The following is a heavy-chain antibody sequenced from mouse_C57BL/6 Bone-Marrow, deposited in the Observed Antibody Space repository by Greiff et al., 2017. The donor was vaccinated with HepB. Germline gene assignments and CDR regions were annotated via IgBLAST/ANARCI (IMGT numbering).Heavy chain of an antibody. V-gene: IGHV1-15*01. CDR3: TRKRDYGNPY. CDR1: GYTFTDYE. J-gene: IGHJ2*01. D-gene: IGHD2-1*01. CDR2: IDPETGGT. Sequence: QVQLQQSGAELVRPGASVTLSCKASGYTFTDYEMHWVKQTPVHGLEWIGAIDPETGGTAYNQKFKGKAILTADKSSSTAYMELRSLTSEDSAVYYCTRKRDYGNPYWGQGTTLTVSS.